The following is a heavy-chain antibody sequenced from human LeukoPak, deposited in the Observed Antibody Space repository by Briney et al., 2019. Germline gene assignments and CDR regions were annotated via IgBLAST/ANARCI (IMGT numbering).Heavy chain of an antibody. Sequence: ASVKVSCKASGYTFTSYDINWVRQATGQGLEWMGWMNPNSGNTGYAQKFQGRVTITADESTSTAYMELSSLRSEDTAVYYCARERSYYGSGSYYFDYWGQGTLVTVSS. D-gene: IGHD3-10*01. J-gene: IGHJ4*02. V-gene: IGHV1-8*01. CDR1: GYTFTSYD. CDR2: MNPNSGNT. CDR3: ARERSYYGSGSYYFDY.